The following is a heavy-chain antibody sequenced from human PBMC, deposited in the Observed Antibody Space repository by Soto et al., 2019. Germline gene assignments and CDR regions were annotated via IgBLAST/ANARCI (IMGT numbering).Heavy chain of an antibody. CDR1: GFTFSSYA. CDR3: AREGIEMAFDY. D-gene: IGHD2-21*01. V-gene: IGHV3-30-3*01. CDR2: ISYDGYNK. J-gene: IGHJ4*02. Sequence: QVQLVESGGGVVQPGRSLRLSCAASGFTFSSYAMHWVRQAPGKGLEWVALISYDGYNKYYAGSVKGRFTISRDNSKKTLYRKMTSLRAEDTAVYYCAREGIEMAFDYWGQGTLVTVSS.